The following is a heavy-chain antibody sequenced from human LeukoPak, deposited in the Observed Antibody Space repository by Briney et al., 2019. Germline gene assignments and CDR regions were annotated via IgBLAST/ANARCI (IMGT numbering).Heavy chain of an antibody. Sequence: SETLSLTCAVYGGSFSGYYWSWIRQPPGKGLEWIGEINHSGGTNYNPSLKSRVTISVDTSKNQFSLKLSSVTAADTAVYYCARRFVKALTGSTRRYYYYYYMDVWGKGTTVTVSS. V-gene: IGHV4-34*01. CDR1: GGSFSGYY. D-gene: IGHD2-2*01. J-gene: IGHJ6*03. CDR2: INHSGGT. CDR3: ARRFVKALTGSTRRYYYYYYMDV.